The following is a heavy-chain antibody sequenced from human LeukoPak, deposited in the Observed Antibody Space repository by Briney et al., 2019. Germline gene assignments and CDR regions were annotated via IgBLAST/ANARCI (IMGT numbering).Heavy chain of an antibody. V-gene: IGHV4-39*02. CDR2: IDYSGSA. D-gene: IGHD3-22*01. Sequence: PSETLSLTCTVSGDSISSSSFYWGWIRLPPGKGLEWIGSIDYSGSAYYNPSLRRRVTISVDTSKNQSSLKLTSVTAADTAVYYCARDVGDSSGYTTSDYWGQGTLVTVSS. J-gene: IGHJ4*02. CDR1: GDSISSSSFY. CDR3: ARDVGDSSGYTTSDY.